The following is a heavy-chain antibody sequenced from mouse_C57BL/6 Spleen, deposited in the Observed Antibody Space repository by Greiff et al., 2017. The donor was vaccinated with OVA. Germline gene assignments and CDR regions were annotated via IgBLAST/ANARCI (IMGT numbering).Heavy chain of an antibody. CDR2: ISDGGSYT. Sequence: EVQLVESGGGLVKPGGSLKLSCAASGFTFSSYAMSWVRQTPEKRLEWVATISDGGSYTYYPDNVKGRFTISRDNAKNNLYLQMSHLKSEDTAMYYCARERTAQAWFAYWGQGTLVTVSA. CDR1: GFTFSSYA. V-gene: IGHV5-4*01. D-gene: IGHD3-2*02. J-gene: IGHJ3*01. CDR3: ARERTAQAWFAY.